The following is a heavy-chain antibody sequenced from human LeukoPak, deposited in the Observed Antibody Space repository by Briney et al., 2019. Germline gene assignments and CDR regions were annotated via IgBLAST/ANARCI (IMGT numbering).Heavy chain of an antibody. CDR1: GGSISSHY. V-gene: IGHV4-59*11. Sequence: SETLSLTCTVSGGSISSHYWSWIRQPPGKGLEWIVYIYYSGSTNYNPSLKSRVTISLDTSKDQFSLKLRSVTAADTAVYYCARDYRSGSYDFYYYYYMDVWGKGTTVTVSS. J-gene: IGHJ6*03. D-gene: IGHD1-26*01. CDR2: IYYSGST. CDR3: ARDYRSGSYDFYYYYYMDV.